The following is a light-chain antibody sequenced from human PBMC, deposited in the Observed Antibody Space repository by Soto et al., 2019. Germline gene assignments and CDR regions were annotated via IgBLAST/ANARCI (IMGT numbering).Light chain of an antibody. V-gene: IGKV1-5*03. CDR3: QQYGTYLWT. J-gene: IGKJ1*01. CDR2: KAS. Sequence: DIQMTQSPSTLSASVGDRVTITCRASQSISNWLAWYQQKPGKAPKLLIYKASSLESGVPSRFSGSGSGTEFTLTISSLQPDDFATYYCQQYGTYLWTFGQGTKVDIK. CDR1: QSISNW.